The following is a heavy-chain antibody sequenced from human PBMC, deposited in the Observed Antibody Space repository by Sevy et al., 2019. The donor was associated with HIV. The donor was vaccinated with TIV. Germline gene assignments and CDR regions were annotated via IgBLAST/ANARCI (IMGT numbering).Heavy chain of an antibody. D-gene: IGHD3-22*01. CDR1: GFTFSSYS. CDR3: ARGPDYYDSSGYYYQ. V-gene: IGHV3-21*01. J-gene: IGHJ4*02. Sequence: GGSLRLSCAASGFTFSSYSMHWVRQAPGKGLEWVSSINSISTYIYYADSVKDRFTISRDNAKNSLYLQMNSLRAEDTAVYYCARGPDYYDSSGYYYQWGQGTLVTVSS. CDR2: INSISTYI.